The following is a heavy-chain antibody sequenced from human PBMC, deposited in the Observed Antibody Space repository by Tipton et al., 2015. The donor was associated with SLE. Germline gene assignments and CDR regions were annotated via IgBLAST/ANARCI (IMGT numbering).Heavy chain of an antibody. J-gene: IGHJ4*02. CDR2: INHSRST. V-gene: IGHV4-34*01. Sequence: TLSLTCAVYGGSFSGYYWSGIRQPPGKGLEWIGEINHSRSTNYNPSLTSRVTISVDTSKNQFSLKLSSVTAADTAGYYCARRRGSGRSFDYWGQGSLVTVSS. CDR1: GGSFSGYY. CDR3: ARRRGSGRSFDY. D-gene: IGHD3-10*01.